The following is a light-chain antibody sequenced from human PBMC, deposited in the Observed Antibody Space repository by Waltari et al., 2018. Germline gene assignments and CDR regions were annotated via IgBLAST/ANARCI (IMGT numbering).Light chain of an antibody. J-gene: IGKJ1*01. CDR2: GTS. Sequence: SWRASQSVLRDFCWFQGTPGQPTRRRIYGTSPRATGIPARFTGSGSGREVSLDISSLQTEDFAAHYFQQYDYWPWTFGQGTRVETK. V-gene: IGKV3D-15*01. CDR3: QQYDYWPWT. CDR1: QSVLRD.